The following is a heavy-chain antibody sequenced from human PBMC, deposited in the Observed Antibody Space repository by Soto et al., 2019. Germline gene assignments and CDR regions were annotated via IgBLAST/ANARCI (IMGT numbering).Heavy chain of an antibody. D-gene: IGHD3-10*01. V-gene: IGHV1-69*12. Sequence: QVQLVQSGAEVKKPGSSVKVSCKASGGTFSSYAISWVRQAPGQGLEWMGGIIPIFGTADYAQKFQGRVTITADESMSTGYMALSSLRSEDPAVYYCGSPGAPGGYYYYGMDVWGQGTTVTVSS. CDR2: IIPIFGTA. CDR1: GGTFSSYA. J-gene: IGHJ6*02. CDR3: GSPGAPGGYYYYGMDV.